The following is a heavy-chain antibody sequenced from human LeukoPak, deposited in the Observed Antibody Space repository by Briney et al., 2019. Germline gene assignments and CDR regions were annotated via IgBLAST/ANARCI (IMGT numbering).Heavy chain of an antibody. CDR2: IWYDGSNK. CDR3: ARETMTAIRTIDY. D-gene: IGHD2-21*02. Sequence: GGSLRLSCAASGFTFSSYGMHWVRQAPGKGLEWVAVIWYDGSNKYYADSVKGRFTISRDNSKNTLYLQMNSLRAEDTAVYYCARETMTAIRTIDYWGQGTLVTVSS. V-gene: IGHV3-33*01. J-gene: IGHJ4*02. CDR1: GFTFSSYG.